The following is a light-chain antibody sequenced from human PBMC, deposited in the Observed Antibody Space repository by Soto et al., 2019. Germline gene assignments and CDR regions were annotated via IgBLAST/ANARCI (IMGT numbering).Light chain of an antibody. CDR2: GAS. CDR1: QSVSSSY. Sequence: TQSPGTLSLSPGEVATLSWFAIQSVSSSYLAWYQQKPGLAPRLLIYGASTRATGIPARFSGSGSGTDFTLTISSLQSEDFAVYYCQQYNNWPPWTFGQGAKVDIK. CDR3: QQYNNWPPWT. J-gene: IGKJ1*01. V-gene: IGKV3-15*01.